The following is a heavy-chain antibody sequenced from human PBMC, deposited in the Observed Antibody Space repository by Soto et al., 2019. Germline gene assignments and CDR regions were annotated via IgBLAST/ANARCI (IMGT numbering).Heavy chain of an antibody. CDR3: AKDDLPYTVTTPGS. CDR1: GFTFSTYG. Sequence: QVQVVESGGGVVQPGRSLRLSCAASGFTFSTYGMHCFRQAPGKGLEWVAVISYDGSNKYYADSVKGRFTISRDNSNNPLYLQMNSLRAEDTAVFHCAKDDLPYTVTTPGSWGQGTLVTVSS. CDR2: ISYDGSNK. J-gene: IGHJ5*02. V-gene: IGHV3-30*18. D-gene: IGHD4-17*01.